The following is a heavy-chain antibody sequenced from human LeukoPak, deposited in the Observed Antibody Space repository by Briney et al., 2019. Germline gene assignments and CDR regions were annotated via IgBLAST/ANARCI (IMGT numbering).Heavy chain of an antibody. CDR3: ATVFSGSYYTEY. Sequence: SVKVSCKASGGTFSSYAISWMRQAPGQGLEWMGGIIPIFGTANYAQKFQGRVTITADESTSTAYMELSSLRSEDTAVYYCATVFSGSYYTEYWGQGTLVTVSS. CDR1: GGTFSSYA. D-gene: IGHD1-26*01. CDR2: IIPIFGTA. J-gene: IGHJ4*02. V-gene: IGHV1-69*01.